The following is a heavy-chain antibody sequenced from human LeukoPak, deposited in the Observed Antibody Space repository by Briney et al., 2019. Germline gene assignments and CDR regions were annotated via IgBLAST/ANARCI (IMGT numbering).Heavy chain of an antibody. D-gene: IGHD3-22*01. CDR2: ISAYNGNT. CDR3: ARGGVMRVVGAFDI. Sequence: ASVKVSYKASGYTFTSCGINWVRQAAGQGLEWMGWISAYNGNTNYAQKLPGRVTMTRDTSTSTVYMELRSLRSDDTALYYCARGGVMRVVGAFDIWGQGTMGTVSS. J-gene: IGHJ3*02. CDR1: GYTFTSCG. V-gene: IGHV1-18*01.